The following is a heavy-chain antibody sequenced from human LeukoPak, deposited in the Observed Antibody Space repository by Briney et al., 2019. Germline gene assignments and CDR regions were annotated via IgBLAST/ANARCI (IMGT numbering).Heavy chain of an antibody. V-gene: IGHV4-59*01. CDR2: IYYSGST. J-gene: IGHJ4*02. CDR1: GGSISSYY. CDR3: ARAFGGSYYYYFDY. Sequence: PSETLSLTCTVSGGSISSYYWSWIRQPPGKGLEWIGYIYYSGSTNYNPSLKSRVTISVDTSKNQFSLKLSSVTAADTAVYYCARAFGGSYYYYFDYWGQGTLVTVSS. D-gene: IGHD1-26*01.